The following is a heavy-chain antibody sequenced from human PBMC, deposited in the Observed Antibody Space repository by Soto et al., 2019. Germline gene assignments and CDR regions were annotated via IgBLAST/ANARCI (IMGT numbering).Heavy chain of an antibody. V-gene: IGHV6-1*01. CDR2: TYYRSKWYN. Sequence: SQTLSLTCAISGDSVSSKSAAWNWIRQSPSRGLEWLGRTYYRSKWYNDYAVSVKSRITINPDTSKNQFSLKLDSVTAADTAVYFCERHSIWLLLSDYWGQGSLVTVSS. J-gene: IGHJ4*02. D-gene: IGHD3-22*01. CDR1: GDSVSSKSAA. CDR3: ERHSIWLLLSDY.